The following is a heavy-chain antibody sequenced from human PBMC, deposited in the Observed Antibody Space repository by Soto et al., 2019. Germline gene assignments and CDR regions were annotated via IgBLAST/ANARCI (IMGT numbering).Heavy chain of an antibody. J-gene: IGHJ4*02. V-gene: IGHV3-21*06. Sequence: GGSLRLSCAASGFTLTRYIMNWVRQAPGKGLEWVSSISSTTNYIYYGDSMKGRFTISRDNAKNSLYLEMNSLRAEDAAVYYCARESEDLTPNFDYWGQGTLVTVSS. CDR1: GFTLTRYI. CDR3: ARESEDLTPNFDY. CDR2: ISSTTNYI.